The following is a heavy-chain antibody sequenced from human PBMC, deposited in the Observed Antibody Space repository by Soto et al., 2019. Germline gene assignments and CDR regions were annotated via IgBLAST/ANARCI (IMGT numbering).Heavy chain of an antibody. CDR2: IYYSGST. D-gene: IGHD2-2*01. V-gene: IGHV4-31*03. CDR3: ARDENVVVPAARVSYYYGMDV. J-gene: IGHJ6*02. CDR1: GGSISSGGYY. Sequence: SATLSLTCTVSGGSISSGGYYWSWIRQHPGKGLEWIGYIYYSGSTYYNPSLKSRVTISVDTSKNQFSLKLSSVTAADTAVYYCARDENVVVPAARVSYYYGMDVWGQGTTVTVSS.